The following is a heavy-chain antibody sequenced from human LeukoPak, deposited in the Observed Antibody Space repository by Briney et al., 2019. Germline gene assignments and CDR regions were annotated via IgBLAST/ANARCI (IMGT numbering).Heavy chain of an antibody. J-gene: IGHJ4*02. CDR1: GGTFSSYA. Sequence: SVKVSCKASGGTFSSYAISWVRQAPGQGLEWMGRIIPILGIANYAQKFQGRVTITADKSTSTVYMELSSLRSEDTAVYYCWGYSGYDSDYWGQGTLVTVSS. CDR3: WGYSGYDSDY. CDR2: IIPILGIA. D-gene: IGHD5-12*01. V-gene: IGHV1-69*04.